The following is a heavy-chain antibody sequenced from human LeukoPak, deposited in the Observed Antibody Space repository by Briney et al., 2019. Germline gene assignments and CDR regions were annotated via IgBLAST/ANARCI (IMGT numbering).Heavy chain of an antibody. D-gene: IGHD5-24*01. CDR3: ARGRDGYNYYYYYYMDV. J-gene: IGHJ6*03. Sequence: GRSLRLSCAASRFTFSNYDMHWPRQAPGKGLEWLTNMWYDGSIKYYADSAKGRFTISRDNSKNTVFLQMNSLRAEDTAVYYCARGRDGYNYYYYYYMDVWGKGTTVTVSS. CDR2: MWYDGSIK. CDR1: RFTFSNYD. V-gene: IGHV3-33*02.